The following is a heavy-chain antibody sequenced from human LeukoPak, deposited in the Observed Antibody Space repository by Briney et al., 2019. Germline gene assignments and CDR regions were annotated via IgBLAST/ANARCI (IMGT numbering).Heavy chain of an antibody. CDR2: IKQDGSEK. CDR1: GFTFSSYW. Sequence: GGSLRLSCAASGFTFSSYWMSWVRQAPGKGLEWVANIKQDGSEKYYVDSVKGRFTISRDNAKNSLYLQMNSRRAENTAVYYCARGIFYCSSTSCPEENWGQGTLVTVSS. J-gene: IGHJ4*02. V-gene: IGHV3-7*01. D-gene: IGHD2-2*01. CDR3: ARGIFYCSSTSCPEEN.